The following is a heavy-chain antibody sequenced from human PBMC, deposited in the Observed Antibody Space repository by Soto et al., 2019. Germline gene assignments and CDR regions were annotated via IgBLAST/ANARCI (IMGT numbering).Heavy chain of an antibody. D-gene: IGHD3-3*01. V-gene: IGHV4-31*03. CDR3: ARGLIGDFWSGRTIYGMDV. CDR2: IYYSGST. J-gene: IGHJ6*02. CDR1: GGSMSSGGYY. Sequence: SDNLSLSCTVSGGSMSSGGYYWSWIHQQPGKGLEWIGYIYYSGSTYYNPSLKSRVTISVDTSKNQFSLKLSSVTAADTAVYYCARGLIGDFWSGRTIYGMDVWGQGTTVT.